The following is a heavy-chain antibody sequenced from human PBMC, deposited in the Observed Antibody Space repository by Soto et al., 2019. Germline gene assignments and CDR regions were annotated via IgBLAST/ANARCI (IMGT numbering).Heavy chain of an antibody. J-gene: IGHJ4*02. Sequence: PSETLSLTCAVYGGSFSGYYWSWIRQPPGKGLEWIGEINHSGSTNYNPSLKSRVTISVDTSKNQFSLKLSSVTAADTAVYYCARGMEDRSSWYDYWGQGTLVTVSS. V-gene: IGHV4-34*01. D-gene: IGHD6-13*01. CDR3: ARGMEDRSSWYDY. CDR2: INHSGST. CDR1: GGSFSGYY.